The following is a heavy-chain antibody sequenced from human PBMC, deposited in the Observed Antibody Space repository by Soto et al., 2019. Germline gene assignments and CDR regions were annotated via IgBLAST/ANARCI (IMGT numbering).Heavy chain of an antibody. Sequence: QLQLQESGPGLVKPSETLSLTCTVSGGSISSSSYYWGWIRQPPGKGLAWIGSIYYSGSTYYNPSSKFRVTISVHTSKNHFSLKLSSVTAADTAVYYCARRRSSSLYGYWGQGTLGTVSS. J-gene: IGHJ4*02. D-gene: IGHD6-13*01. CDR3: ARRRSSSLYGY. CDR2: IYYSGST. CDR1: GGSISSSSYY. V-gene: IGHV4-39*02.